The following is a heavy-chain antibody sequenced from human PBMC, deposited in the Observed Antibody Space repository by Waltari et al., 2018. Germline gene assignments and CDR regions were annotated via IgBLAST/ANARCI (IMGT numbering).Heavy chain of an antibody. V-gene: IGHV1-69*01. CDR3: ARTHCSSTSCYQGGGWFDP. Sequence: QVQLVQSGAEVKKPGSSVKVSCKASGGTFSSYAISWVRQAPGKGLEWMGGIIPIFGTANYAQKFQGRVTITADESTSTAYMELSSLRSEDTAVYYCARTHCSSTSCYQGGGWFDPWGQGTLVTVSS. CDR1: GGTFSSYA. J-gene: IGHJ5*02. CDR2: IIPIFGTA. D-gene: IGHD2-2*01.